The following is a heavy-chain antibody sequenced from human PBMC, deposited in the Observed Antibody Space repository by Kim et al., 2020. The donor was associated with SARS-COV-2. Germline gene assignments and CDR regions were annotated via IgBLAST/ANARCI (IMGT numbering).Heavy chain of an antibody. Sequence: SETLSLTCAVYGGSFSGYYWSWIRQPPGKGLEWIGEINHSGSTNYNPSLKSRVTISVDTSKNQFFLKLSSVTAADTAVYYCARGGCSSTSCHRNWFDPWGQGTLVTVSS. CDR2: INHSGST. D-gene: IGHD2-2*01. V-gene: IGHV4-34*01. CDR1: GGSFSGYY. J-gene: IGHJ5*02. CDR3: ARGGCSSTSCHRNWFDP.